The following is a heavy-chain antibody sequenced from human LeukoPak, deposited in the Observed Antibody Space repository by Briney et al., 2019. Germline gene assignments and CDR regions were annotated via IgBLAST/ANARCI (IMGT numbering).Heavy chain of an antibody. Sequence: GGSLRLSCAASGFTLSDAWMTWVRQAPGKGLEWVGRIKSKGDGGTTDYAAPVKGRFTFSRDDSTNTLFLQMNSLKTEDTAVYCCTTARGSGPGYFHHWGQGTLVTVSS. J-gene: IGHJ1*01. D-gene: IGHD6-19*01. V-gene: IGHV3-15*01. CDR2: IKSKGDGGTT. CDR1: GFTLSDAW. CDR3: TTARGSGPGYFHH.